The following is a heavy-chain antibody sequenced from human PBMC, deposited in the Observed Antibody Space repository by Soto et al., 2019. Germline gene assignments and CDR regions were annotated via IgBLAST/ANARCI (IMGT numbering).Heavy chain of an antibody. CDR2: IWYDGSNK. V-gene: IGHV3-33*01. D-gene: IGHD5-18*01. CDR1: GFTFSTYG. Sequence: QVQLVESGGGVVQPGRSLRLSCAASGFTFSTYGMHWVRQVPGKGLEWVAVIWYDGSNKYYADYVKGRFTISRDNSKNTLYLQMNSLSAEDTAVYYCASGRGIHYGYLLNWGQGTVVTVSS. CDR3: ASGRGIHYGYLLN. J-gene: IGHJ4*02.